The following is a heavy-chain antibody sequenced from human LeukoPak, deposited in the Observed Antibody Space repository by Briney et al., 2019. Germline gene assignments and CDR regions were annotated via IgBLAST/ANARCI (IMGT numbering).Heavy chain of an antibody. CDR3: ARGKMYSSSWYATLYYFDY. Sequence: PSETLSLTCTVSGGSISSYYGSCIRQPPGKGLEWIGYIYYSGSTNYNPSLKSRVNISLDTSKNQSSLKPSSVSAADTAVYYWARGKMYSSSWYATLYYFDYWGQGTLVTVSS. D-gene: IGHD6-13*01. CDR2: IYYSGST. CDR1: GGSISSYY. V-gene: IGHV4-59*12. J-gene: IGHJ4*02.